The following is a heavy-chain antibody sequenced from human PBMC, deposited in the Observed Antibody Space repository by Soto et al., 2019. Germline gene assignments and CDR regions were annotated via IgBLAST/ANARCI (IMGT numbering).Heavy chain of an antibody. D-gene: IGHD6-6*01. V-gene: IGHV4-34*01. CDR1: GGSFSGYY. CDR2: INHSGST. CDR3: ARGRIIAARLLSFDI. J-gene: IGHJ3*02. Sequence: SETLSLTCAVYGGSFSGYYWSWIRQPPGKGLEWIGEINHSGSTNYNPSLKSRVTISVDTSKNQFSLKLSSVTAADTAVYYCARGRIIAARLLSFDIWGQGTMVTVSS.